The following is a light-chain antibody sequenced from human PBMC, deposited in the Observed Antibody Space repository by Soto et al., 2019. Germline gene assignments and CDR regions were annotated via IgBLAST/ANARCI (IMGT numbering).Light chain of an antibody. V-gene: IGKV3-20*01. CDR3: QQYHQWPVA. J-gene: IGKJ4*01. CDR1: QSVSSNN. Sequence: EIVLTQSPGTLSLSPGERATLSCRASQSVSSNNLAWYQQRPGQAPRVVIYGASTRATGIPERFSGSGSGTDFTLTISRLEPEDFAVYYCQQYHQWPVAFGGGTKVDIK. CDR2: GAS.